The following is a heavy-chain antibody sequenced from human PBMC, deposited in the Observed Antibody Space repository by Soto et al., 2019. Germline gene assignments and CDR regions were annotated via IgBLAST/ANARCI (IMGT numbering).Heavy chain of an antibody. CDR3: ARGSVGPTTDFDY. Sequence: ASVKVSCKASGYTFTSYGISWVRQAPGQGLEWMGWINPNGGGRNYAQKFQGWVTMTRDTSISTAYMELSRLKSDDTAVYYCARGSVGPTTDFDYWGQGPLVTVSS. CDR2: INPNGGGR. V-gene: IGHV1-2*04. CDR1: GYTFTSYG. D-gene: IGHD1-26*01. J-gene: IGHJ4*02.